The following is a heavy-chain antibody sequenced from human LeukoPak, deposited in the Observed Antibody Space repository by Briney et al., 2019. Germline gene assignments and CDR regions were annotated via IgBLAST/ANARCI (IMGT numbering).Heavy chain of an antibody. Sequence: PSETLSLTCAVYGGSFSGDFWSWIRQSPGKGLEWIGEINHGGSTTYNPSLKSRVTISVDSSTNHFSLRLTSVTAADTAIYYCAAMTTVTMYSYFFDSWGQGTLLTVSS. J-gene: IGHJ4*02. V-gene: IGHV4-34*01. CDR3: AAMTTVTMYSYFFDS. CDR2: INHGGST. D-gene: IGHD4-17*01. CDR1: GGSFSGDF.